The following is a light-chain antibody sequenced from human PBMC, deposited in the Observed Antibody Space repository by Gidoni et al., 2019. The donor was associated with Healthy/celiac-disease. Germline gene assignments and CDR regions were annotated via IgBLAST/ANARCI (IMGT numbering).Light chain of an antibody. V-gene: IGKV3-15*01. CDR1: QSGSSN. CDR2: GAS. Sequence: EIVMTQSPATLSVSPGERATLSCRASQSGSSNLAWYQQKPGQAPRLLIYGASTRAPGIPARFSGSGSGTEFTLTISSLQYEDFAVYYCQQYNNWPPLFTFGPGTKVDIK. CDR3: QQYNNWPPLFT. J-gene: IGKJ3*01.